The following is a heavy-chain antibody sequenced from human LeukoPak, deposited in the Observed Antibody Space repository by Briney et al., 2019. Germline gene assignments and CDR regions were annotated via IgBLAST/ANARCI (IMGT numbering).Heavy chain of an antibody. Sequence: GRSLRLSCAAAGLTFADHGMDWVRPVDGKGLEWVSSTSSISSYIHYADSVKGRFTISRDNAKNSLCLEMNSLRAEDTAVYYCARVLVVVVAATGSYYYCCMDVWGQGTTVTVSS. J-gene: IGHJ6*02. D-gene: IGHD2-15*01. CDR1: GLTFADHG. CDR2: TSSISSYI. V-gene: IGHV3-21*01. CDR3: ARVLVVVVAATGSYYYCCMDV.